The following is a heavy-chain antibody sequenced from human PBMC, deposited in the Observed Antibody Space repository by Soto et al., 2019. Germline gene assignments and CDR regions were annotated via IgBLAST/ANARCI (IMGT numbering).Heavy chain of an antibody. CDR2: INPNSGGT. CDR1: GYTFTGYY. J-gene: IGHJ4*02. D-gene: IGHD6-13*01. CDR3: ARGLPNSSWPIFDY. Sequence: ASVKVSCKASGYTFTGYYMHWVRQAPGQGLEWMGWINPNSGGTNYAQKFQGWVTMTRDTSISTAYMELSRLRSDDTAVYYCARGLPNSSWPIFDYWGQGTLVTVSS. V-gene: IGHV1-2*04.